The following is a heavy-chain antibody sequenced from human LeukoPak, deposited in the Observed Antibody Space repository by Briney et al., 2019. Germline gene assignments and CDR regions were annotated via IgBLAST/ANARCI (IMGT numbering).Heavy chain of an antibody. CDR1: GFIFSSYS. J-gene: IGHJ4*02. D-gene: IGHD6-19*01. Sequence: PGGSLRLSCAASGFIFSSYSMNWVRQAPGKGLEWVSSISSSSSYIYYADSVKGRFTISGDNAKNSLYLQMNSLRAEDTAVYYCASAVRDLGIAVAGTDYWGQGTLVTVSS. CDR3: ASAVRDLGIAVAGTDY. CDR2: ISSSSSYI. V-gene: IGHV3-21*01.